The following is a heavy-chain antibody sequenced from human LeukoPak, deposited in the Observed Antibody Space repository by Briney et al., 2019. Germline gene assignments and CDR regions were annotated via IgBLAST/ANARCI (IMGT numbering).Heavy chain of an antibody. V-gene: IGHV3-30*18. J-gene: IGHJ4*02. CDR3: AKDPTAGWGYGGNRHYFDY. CDR2: ISYDGSNK. D-gene: IGHD4-23*01. Sequence: PGGSLRLSCAASGFTFSSYGMHWVRQAPGKGLGWVAVISYDGSNKYYADSVKGRFTISRDNSKNTLYLQMNSLRAEDTAVYYCAKDPTAGWGYGGNRHYFDYWGQGTLVTVSS. CDR1: GFTFSSYG.